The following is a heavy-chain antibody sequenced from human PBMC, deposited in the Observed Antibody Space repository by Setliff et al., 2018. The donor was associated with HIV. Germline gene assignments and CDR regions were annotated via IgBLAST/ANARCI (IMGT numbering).Heavy chain of an antibody. Sequence: GGSLRLSCAASGFTFSSYAMHWVRQAPGKGLEWVAVISYDGSNKYYADSVKGRFTISRDNAKNSLYLQMNSLRAEDTAVYYCARDRTGDYDAFDIWGQGTMVTVSS. J-gene: IGHJ3*02. D-gene: IGHD4-17*01. V-gene: IGHV3-30-3*01. CDR2: ISYDGSNK. CDR3: ARDRTGDYDAFDI. CDR1: GFTFSSYA.